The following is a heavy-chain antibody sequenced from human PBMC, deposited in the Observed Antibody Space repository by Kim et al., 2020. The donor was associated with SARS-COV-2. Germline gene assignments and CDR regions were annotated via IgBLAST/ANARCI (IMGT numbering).Heavy chain of an antibody. CDR3: GRGGTAKNAFDI. J-gene: IGHJ3*02. D-gene: IGHD2-21*02. CDR2: IYYTGST. CDR1: GGSISSYY. Sequence: SETLSLTCSVSGGSISSYYWSWIRQPPGSELEWIGYIYYTGSTNYNPSLQSRVTISLDTSKNQFSLKLSSVTTANTAVYYCGRGGTAKNAFDIWGQGTMVTVSS. V-gene: IGHV4-59*13.